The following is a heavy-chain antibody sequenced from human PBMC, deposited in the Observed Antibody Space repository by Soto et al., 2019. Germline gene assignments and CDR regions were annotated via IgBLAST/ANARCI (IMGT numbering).Heavy chain of an antibody. CDR2: ISGSGDST. D-gene: IGHD6-19*01. CDR3: ATVSFGTFGSGWLAF. V-gene: IGHV3-23*01. J-gene: IGHJ5*01. CDR1: GITFSSYA. Sequence: VGSLRLSCAASGITFSSYAMTWVRQAPGKGLEWVSSISGSGDSTYYADSVKGRSIISRDNSKNTVYLHMRSLRAEDTALYYCATVSFGTFGSGWLAFWGQGTPVTVSS.